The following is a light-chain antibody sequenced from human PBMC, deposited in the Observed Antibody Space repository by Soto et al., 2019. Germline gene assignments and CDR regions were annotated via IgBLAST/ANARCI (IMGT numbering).Light chain of an antibody. CDR2: GAS. CDR3: HHYGYGADT. V-gene: IGKV3-20*01. Sequence: EIVLTQSPGTLSLSSGERATLSCRANESVRNNSLAWYQQQPGQPPRLLIFGASSRATGIPDRITGIGSGADFSLTISRLEPADFAVYFCHHYGYGADTFGQGTKLEIK. J-gene: IGKJ2*01. CDR1: ESVRNNS.